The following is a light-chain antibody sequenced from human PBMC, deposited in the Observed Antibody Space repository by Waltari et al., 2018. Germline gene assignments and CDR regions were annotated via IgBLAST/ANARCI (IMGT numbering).Light chain of an antibody. Sequence: DIVMTQSPDSLAVSLGERDTINCKSSQNVLFISNNKNYLAWYQQKPGQAPKLLIYWASTRESGVPDRFSGSGSGTDFTLTISNLQAEDVAVYYCQQYYSTLPYTFGQGTKLEIK. CDR1: QNVLFISNNKNY. CDR2: WAS. J-gene: IGKJ2*01. V-gene: IGKV4-1*01. CDR3: QQYYSTLPYT.